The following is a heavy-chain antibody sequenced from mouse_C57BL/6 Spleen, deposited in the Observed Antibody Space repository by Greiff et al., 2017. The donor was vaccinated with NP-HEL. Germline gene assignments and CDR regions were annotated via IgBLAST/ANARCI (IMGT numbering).Heavy chain of an antibody. CDR1: GYAFSSYW. D-gene: IGHD6-2*01. CDR2: IYPGDGDT. CDR3: ARQTSLSWFAY. Sequence: QVQLQQSGAELVKPGASVKISCKASGYAFSSYWMNWVKQRPGKGLAWIGQIYPGDGDTNYNGKFKGKATLTADKSSSTAYMQLSSLTSEDSAVYFCARQTSLSWFAYWGQGTLVTVSA. J-gene: IGHJ3*01. V-gene: IGHV1-80*01.